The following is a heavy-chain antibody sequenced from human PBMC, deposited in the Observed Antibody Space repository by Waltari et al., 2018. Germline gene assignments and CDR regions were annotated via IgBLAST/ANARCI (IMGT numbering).Heavy chain of an antibody. CDR3: AREYYYGSGSYYKWMYFDY. V-gene: IGHV4-34*01. CDR2: INNSRSS. Sequence: QVQLQQWGAGLLKPSETLSLTCAVYGGSFSGYYWSWIRQPPAKGLEWIGEINNSRSSNDNPSLQGRVTISVDTSKNQFSLKLGSVTAADTAVYYCAREYYYGSGSYYKWMYFDYWGQGTLVTVSS. D-gene: IGHD3-10*01. CDR1: GGSFSGYY. J-gene: IGHJ4*02.